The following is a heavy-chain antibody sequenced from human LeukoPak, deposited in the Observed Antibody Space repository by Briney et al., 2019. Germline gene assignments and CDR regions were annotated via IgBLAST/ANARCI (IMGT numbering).Heavy chain of an antibody. J-gene: IGHJ4*02. D-gene: IGHD6-13*01. V-gene: IGHV4-4*07. CDR1: GGSISSYS. CDR2: IYST. CDR3: ARGESSGWYYFNY. Sequence: PSETLSLTCDVSGGSISSYSWSWIRQPAGKGLEWIGRIYSTNYNPSLKSRVTISVDTTKNQFSLKLSSVTAADTAVYYCARGESSGWYYFNYWGQGTLVTVSS.